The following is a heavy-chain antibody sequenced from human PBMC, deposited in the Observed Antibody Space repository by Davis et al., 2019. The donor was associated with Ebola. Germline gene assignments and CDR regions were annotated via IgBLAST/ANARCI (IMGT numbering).Heavy chain of an antibody. CDR2: IKHSGET. CDR1: GNTFSNVH. CDR3: AIGGRAGGFDY. Sequence: ASVKVSCKASGNTFSNVHMHWVRQAPGQGLEWMGIIKHSGETIYAQKFQGRVTMTDDTSTDTAYMKLTSLRSEDTAVYYCAIGGRAGGFDYWGQGTLVTVSS. J-gene: IGHJ4*02. V-gene: IGHV1-46*01.